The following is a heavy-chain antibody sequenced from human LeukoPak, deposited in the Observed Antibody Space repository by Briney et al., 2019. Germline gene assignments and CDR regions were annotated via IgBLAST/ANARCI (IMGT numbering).Heavy chain of an antibody. V-gene: IGHV4-34*01. D-gene: IGHD3-10*01. CDR1: GGSFSGYY. CDR2: INHSGST. Sequence: SPSETLSITCAVYGGSFSGYYWSWIRQPPGKGLEWIGEINHSGSTNYNPPLKSRVTISVDTSKNQFSLKLNSVTAADTAVYYCARGRYGSGSYPYFDYWGQGTLVTVSS. CDR3: ARGRYGSGSYPYFDY. J-gene: IGHJ4*02.